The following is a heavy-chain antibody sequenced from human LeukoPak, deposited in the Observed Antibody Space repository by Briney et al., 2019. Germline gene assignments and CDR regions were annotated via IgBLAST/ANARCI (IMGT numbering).Heavy chain of an antibody. CDR1: GGSMSGYY. J-gene: IGHJ5*02. CDR2: IYYSGST. V-gene: IGHV4-59*01. D-gene: IGHD6-13*01. CDR3: ARQEQQLIYNWFDP. Sequence: PSETLSLTCTVSGGSMSGYYWSWIRQPPGKGLEWIGYIYYSGSTNYNPSLKSRVTISVDTSKNQFSLKLSSVTAADTAVYYCARQEQQLIYNWFDPWGQGTLVTVSS.